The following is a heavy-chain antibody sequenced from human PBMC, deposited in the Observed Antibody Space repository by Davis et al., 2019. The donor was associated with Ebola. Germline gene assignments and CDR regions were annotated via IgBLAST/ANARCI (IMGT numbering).Heavy chain of an antibody. V-gene: IGHV3-48*01. Sequence: GESLKISCAASGFTFSTYSMNWVRQAPGKGLEWVSYISDSSTTIYYADSVKGRFTISRDNSKKTLYLQMNSLRAEDTAVYYCAKSGLSFGVVKYHYGMDVWGKGTTVTVSS. CDR3: AKSGLSFGVVKYHYGMDV. D-gene: IGHD3-3*01. CDR2: ISDSSTTI. J-gene: IGHJ6*04. CDR1: GFTFSTYS.